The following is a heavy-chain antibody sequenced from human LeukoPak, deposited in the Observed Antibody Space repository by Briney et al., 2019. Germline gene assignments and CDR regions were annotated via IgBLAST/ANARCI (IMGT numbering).Heavy chain of an antibody. CDR3: ARARWAVAGDYYFDY. D-gene: IGHD6-13*01. V-gene: IGHV1-2*02. CDR1: GYTFTGYY. Sequence: ASVKVSCKASGYTFTGYYMHWVRQAPGQGLEWMGWINPDSGGTNNAQKFQGRVTMTRDTSISTAYMELSRLRSDDTAVYYCARARWAVAGDYYFDYWGQGTLVTVSS. J-gene: IGHJ4*02. CDR2: INPDSGGT.